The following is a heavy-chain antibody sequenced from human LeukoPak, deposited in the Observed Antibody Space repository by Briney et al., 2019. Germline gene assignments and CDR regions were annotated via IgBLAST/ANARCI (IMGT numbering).Heavy chain of an antibody. V-gene: IGHV1-8*03. Sequence: ASAKVSCKASGYTFTSYDINWVRQATGQGLEWMGWMNPNSGNTGYAQKFQGRVTITRNTSISTAYMELSSLRSEDTAVYYCARGDTWIQLSNGEFAFDIWGQGTMVTVSS. CDR3: ARGDTWIQLSNGEFAFDI. CDR1: GYTFTSYD. J-gene: IGHJ3*02. D-gene: IGHD5-18*01. CDR2: MNPNSGNT.